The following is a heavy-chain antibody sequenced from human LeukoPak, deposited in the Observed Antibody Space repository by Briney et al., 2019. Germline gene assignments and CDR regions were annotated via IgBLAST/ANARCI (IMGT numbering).Heavy chain of an antibody. Sequence: SETLSLTCAVSGESFSGHYWSWIRQTPGKGLEWIGEVNHSGSTNYNPSLKSRVTISIDTSKNQFSLKLSSVTAADTAVYYCARTESSWYDSYFDYWGQGTLVTVSS. CDR1: GESFSGHY. CDR3: ARTESSWYDSYFDY. D-gene: IGHD6-13*01. V-gene: IGHV4-34*01. J-gene: IGHJ4*02. CDR2: VNHSGST.